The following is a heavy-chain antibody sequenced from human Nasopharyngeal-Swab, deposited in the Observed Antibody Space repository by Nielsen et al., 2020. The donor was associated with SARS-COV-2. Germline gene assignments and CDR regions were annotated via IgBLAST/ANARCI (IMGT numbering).Heavy chain of an antibody. CDR3: ATTYCSAYSCYSFDN. CDR1: GYTFTNSW. Sequence: GESLKISCKGFGYTFTNSWIGWVRQMPGKGLEWMGIIYPGDSDTRYSPSFQGQVIISDDKSVNTTYLQWSSLKASDSAIYYCATTYCSAYSCYSFDNWGRGTLVTVSS. V-gene: IGHV5-51*01. J-gene: IGHJ4*02. CDR2: IYPGDSDT. D-gene: IGHD2-15*01.